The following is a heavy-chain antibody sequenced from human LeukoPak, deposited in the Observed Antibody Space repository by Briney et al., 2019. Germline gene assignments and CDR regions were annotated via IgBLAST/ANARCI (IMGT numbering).Heavy chain of an antibody. CDR1: GFSFTTYW. V-gene: IGHV3-7*01. Sequence: GGSLRLSCTASGFSFTTYWMSWVRQAPGKGLEWVAHINYDGAEKNYVDSVKGRFTISRDNAKNSLYLQMTTLRAEDTAVYYCVGDPGDYWGQGTLVTVSS. CDR3: VGDPGDY. CDR2: INYDGAEK. J-gene: IGHJ4*02.